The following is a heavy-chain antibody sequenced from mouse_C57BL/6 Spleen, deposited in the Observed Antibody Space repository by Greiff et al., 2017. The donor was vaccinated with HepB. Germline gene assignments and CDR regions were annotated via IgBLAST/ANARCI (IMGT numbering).Heavy chain of an antibody. Sequence: QVQLQQPGAELVKPGASVKLSCKASGYTFTSYWMQWVKQRPGQGLEWIGEIDPSDSYTNYNQKFKGKATLTVDTSSSTAYMQLSSLTSEDSAVYYCARRKGLDYFDYWGQGTTLTVSS. V-gene: IGHV1-50*01. D-gene: IGHD3-3*01. CDR1: GYTFTSYW. CDR2: IDPSDSYT. J-gene: IGHJ2*01. CDR3: ARRKGLDYFDY.